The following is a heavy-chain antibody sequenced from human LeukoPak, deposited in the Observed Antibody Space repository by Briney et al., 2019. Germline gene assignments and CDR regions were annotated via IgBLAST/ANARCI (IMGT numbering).Heavy chain of an antibody. CDR3: ARGAETTWNYDTSGYPYYFDY. CDR1: GGTFSTYA. D-gene: IGHD3-22*01. V-gene: IGHV1-69*01. Sequence: SVKVSCKASGGTFSTYAINWVRQAPGQELAWMGGIIPIFSTPNYAQNFQGRVTITADESTSTAYMELSSLRSEDTAVYYCARGAETTWNYDTSGYPYYFDYWGQGTLVTVSS. J-gene: IGHJ4*02. CDR2: IIPIFSTP.